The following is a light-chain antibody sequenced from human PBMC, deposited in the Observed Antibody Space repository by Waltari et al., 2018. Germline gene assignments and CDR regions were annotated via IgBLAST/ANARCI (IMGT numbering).Light chain of an antibody. CDR3: QQYGSVPWT. V-gene: IGKV3-20*01. CDR2: DAS. CDR1: EGVSVDY. J-gene: IGKJ1*01. Sequence: IVLTQSPGTLSLSPGGSATLSCRAIEGVSVDYLAWYQQKPGQAPRLLIDDASTRATGVPDRFSGSGSGTDFTLTISRLGTEDCAVYYCQQYGSVPWTFGQGTKVAIK.